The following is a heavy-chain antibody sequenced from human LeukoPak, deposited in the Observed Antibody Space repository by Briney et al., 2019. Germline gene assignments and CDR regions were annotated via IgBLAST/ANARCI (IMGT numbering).Heavy chain of an antibody. D-gene: IGHD2-21*01. CDR1: GFTFSSYG. Sequence: PGGSLRLSCAASGFTFSSYGMSWVRQAPGRGREGVSPFSGSGGSKYYADSVKGRFTISRDNSKNTLYLQMNSLRAEDTAVYHCAKDQVVVTVRQAIDYWGQGTLVTVSS. CDR3: AKDQVVVTVRQAIDY. CDR2: FSGSGGSK. V-gene: IGHV3-23*01. J-gene: IGHJ4*02.